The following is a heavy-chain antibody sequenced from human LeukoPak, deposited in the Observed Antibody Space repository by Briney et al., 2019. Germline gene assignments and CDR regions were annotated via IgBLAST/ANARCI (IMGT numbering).Heavy chain of an antibody. CDR3: AKPISGGLAVTADWFHP. V-gene: IGHV3-23*01. J-gene: IGHJ5*01. CDR2: INANSGTT. CDR1: GFAFSVYA. D-gene: IGHD6-19*01. Sequence: GGSLRLSCTASGFAFSVYAMSWLRQPPGKGLEWVSTINANSGTTSYAASVRGRFTISRDNSKNTLYLQLNTLRTDDTATYYCAKPISGGLAVTADWFHPWGQGTLVVVSS.